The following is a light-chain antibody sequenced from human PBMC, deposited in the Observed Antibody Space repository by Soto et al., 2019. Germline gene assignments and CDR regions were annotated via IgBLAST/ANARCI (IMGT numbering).Light chain of an antibody. J-gene: IGKJ2*01. CDR1: QSVSSSY. CDR2: GAS. V-gene: IGKV3-20*01. Sequence: ESVLTQSPGTLSLSPGERATLSCRASQSVSSSYLAWYQQKPGQAPRLLIYGASSRATGIPDRFSGSGSGTDFTLTISSLEPEDFAGYYCQQYGSSPYTFGQGTTLEIK. CDR3: QQYGSSPYT.